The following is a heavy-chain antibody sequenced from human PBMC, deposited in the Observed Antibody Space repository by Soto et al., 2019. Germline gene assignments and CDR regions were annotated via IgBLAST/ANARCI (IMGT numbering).Heavy chain of an antibody. Sequence: LRLSCAASGFTSDDHGMHWVRQAPGKGLEWVSGLIWNTGNTGYADSVKGRFTISRDNAKNSLYLQMNSLRVEDTAFYYCVKDIEPGGAAYWGQGTLVTVSS. J-gene: IGHJ4*02. V-gene: IGHV3-9*02. CDR1: GFTSDDHG. D-gene: IGHD3-16*01. CDR2: LIWNTGNT. CDR3: VKDIEPGGAAY.